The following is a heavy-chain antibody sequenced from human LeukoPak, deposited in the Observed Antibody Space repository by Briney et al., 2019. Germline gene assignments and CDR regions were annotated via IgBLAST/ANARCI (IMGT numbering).Heavy chain of an antibody. CDR1: GFTFSSYA. D-gene: IGHD3-9*01. V-gene: IGHV3-23*01. CDR2: ISGSGGST. CDR3: AKDGFDWLLSPSYY. Sequence: GGSLRLSCAASGFTFSSYAMSWVRQAPGKGLEWVSAISGSGGSTYYADSVKGRFTISRDNSKNTLYLQMNSLRAEDTAVYYCAKDGFDWLLSPSYYWGQGTLVTVSS. J-gene: IGHJ4*02.